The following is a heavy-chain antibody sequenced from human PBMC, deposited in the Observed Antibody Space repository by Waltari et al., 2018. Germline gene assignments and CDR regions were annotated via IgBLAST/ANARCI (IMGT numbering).Heavy chain of an antibody. D-gene: IGHD3-3*01. V-gene: IGHV1-69*13. Sequence: QVQLVQSGAEVKKPGSSVKVSCKASGGTFSSYAISWVRQAPGQGLEWMGRIIPILGTANYEQKFQGRVTITADKATSTAYMELSSLRSEDTAVYYCARVRGHYDFDYWGQGTLVTVSS. CDR2: IIPILGTA. J-gene: IGHJ4*02. CDR1: GGTFSSYA. CDR3: ARVRGHYDFDY.